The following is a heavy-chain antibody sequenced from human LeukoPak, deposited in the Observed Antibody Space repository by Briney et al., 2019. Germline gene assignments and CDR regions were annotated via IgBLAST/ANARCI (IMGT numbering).Heavy chain of an antibody. Sequence: PGGSLRLSCAASGFTFSGYEMNWVRQAPGKGLEWVSYIGSSGRVMYYADSVQGRFTISRNNAKNSLYVQMNSLRVEDTAVSYCARERTGEDAFDIWGQGTMVTVSS. CDR1: GFTFSGYE. CDR2: IGSSGRVM. D-gene: IGHD2-8*02. J-gene: IGHJ3*02. CDR3: ARERTGEDAFDI. V-gene: IGHV3-48*03.